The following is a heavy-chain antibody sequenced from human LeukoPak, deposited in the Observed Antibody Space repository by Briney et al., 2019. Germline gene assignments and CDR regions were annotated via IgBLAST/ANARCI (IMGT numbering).Heavy chain of an antibody. D-gene: IGHD6-13*01. CDR1: GFTFSSYG. V-gene: IGHV3-30*02. CDR2: IRYDGSNK. Sequence: PGGSLRLSCAASGFTFSSYGMHWVRQAPGKGLEWVAFIRYDGSNKYYADSVKGRFTTSRDNSKNTLYLQMNSLRAEDTALYYCVKEVGAAVGRSSFDYWGQGTLVTVSS. CDR3: VKEVGAAVGRSSFDY. J-gene: IGHJ4*02.